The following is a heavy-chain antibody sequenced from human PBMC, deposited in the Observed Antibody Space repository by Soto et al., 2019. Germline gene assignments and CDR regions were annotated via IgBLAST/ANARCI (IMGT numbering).Heavy chain of an antibody. CDR3: AKFTCYDSSWSVVEY. D-gene: IGHD6-13*01. Sequence: GSLRLSCTAYGFTLSSSSMHWVRQAPGKGLEWISYISPGSNNIYYADSVKGRFTISRDDAKNSLYQQMNSLRDDDTAIYYCAKFTCYDSSWSVVEYWGQEVLVTVSS. CDR1: GFTLSSSS. J-gene: IGHJ4*02. CDR2: ISPGSNNI. V-gene: IGHV3-48*02.